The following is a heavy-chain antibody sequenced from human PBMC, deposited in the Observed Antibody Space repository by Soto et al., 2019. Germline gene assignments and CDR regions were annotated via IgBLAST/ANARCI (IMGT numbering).Heavy chain of an antibody. V-gene: IGHV3-23*01. CDR1: GFTFSSYA. J-gene: IGHJ4*02. CDR3: ATNWNDEDPFDY. CDR2: ISGSGGST. Sequence: EVQLLESGGGLVQPGGSLRLSCAASGFTFSSYAMSWVRQAPGEGLEWVSAISGSGGSTYYADSVKGRFTISRDNSKNTLYLQMNSLRAEDTAVYYCATNWNDEDPFDYWGQGTLVTVSS. D-gene: IGHD1-20*01.